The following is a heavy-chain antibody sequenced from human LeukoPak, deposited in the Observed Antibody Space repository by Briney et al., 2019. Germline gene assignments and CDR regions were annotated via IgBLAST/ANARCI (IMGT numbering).Heavy chain of an antibody. V-gene: IGHV3-21*01. Sequence: GGSLRLSCAASGFTFSSYSMNWVGQAPGKWLEWVSSISSSSSYIYYADSLKGRFTISRDNAKNSLYLQMNSLRAEDTAVYYCARGLFLQIFDDLRNWFDPWGQGTLVTVSS. CDR3: ARGLFLQIFDDLRNWFDP. D-gene: IGHD3-9*01. CDR2: ISSSSSYI. CDR1: GFTFSSYS. J-gene: IGHJ5*02.